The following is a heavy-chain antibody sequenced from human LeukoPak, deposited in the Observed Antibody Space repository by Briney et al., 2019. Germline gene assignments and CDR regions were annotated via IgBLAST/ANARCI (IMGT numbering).Heavy chain of an antibody. J-gene: IGHJ4*02. D-gene: IGHD2-2*01. V-gene: IGHV4-59*01. CDR2: IYYSGST. CDR1: GGSINSYY. CDR3: ARVRCISTSCPIDY. Sequence: TETLSLTCTVSGGSINSYYWSWIRQPPGKGLEWIGSIYYSGSTKYNPSLKSRVTISVDTSKNQFSLKLSSVTAADTAVYYCARVRCISTSCPIDYWGQGTLVTVSS.